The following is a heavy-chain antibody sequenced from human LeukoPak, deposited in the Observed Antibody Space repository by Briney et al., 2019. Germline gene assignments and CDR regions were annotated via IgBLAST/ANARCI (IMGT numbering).Heavy chain of an antibody. Sequence: ASVKVSCKASGYTFTSYGISWVRQAPGQGLEWMGWISAYNGNTNYAQKLQGRVTMTTDTSTSTAYMELRSLRSDDTAVYYCARGPMVRGAPMILGYYYYGMDVWGKGTTVTVSS. CDR3: ARGPMVRGAPMILGYYYYGMDV. CDR2: ISAYNGNT. J-gene: IGHJ6*04. D-gene: IGHD3-10*01. CDR1: GYTFTSYG. V-gene: IGHV1-18*04.